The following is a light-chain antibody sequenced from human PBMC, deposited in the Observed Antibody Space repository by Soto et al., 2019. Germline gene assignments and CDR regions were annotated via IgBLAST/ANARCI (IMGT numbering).Light chain of an antibody. CDR2: SNN. CDR3: AAWDDSLSTSV. J-gene: IGLJ3*02. V-gene: IGLV1-44*01. CDR1: DSNIGSNT. Sequence: QSVLTQPPSASGTPGQRVTISCSGSDSNIGSNTVNWYQQLPGTAPKVLIYSNNQRPSGVPDRFSGSKSGTSASLAISGLQSEDEADYYCAAWDDSLSTSVFGGGTKLTVL.